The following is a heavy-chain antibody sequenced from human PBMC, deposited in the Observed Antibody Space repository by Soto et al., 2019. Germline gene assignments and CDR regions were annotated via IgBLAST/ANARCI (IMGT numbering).Heavy chain of an antibody. J-gene: IGHJ6*03. CDR2: IIPILGIA. D-gene: IGHD2-2*02. V-gene: IGHV1-69*02. Sequence: ASVKVSCKASGGTFSSHTISWVRQAPGQGLGWMGRIIPILGIANYAQKFQGRVTITADKSTSTAYMELSSLRSEDTAVYYCARGGGSIVPAAINYYYYMDVWGKGTTVTVSS. CDR3: ARGGGSIVPAAINYYYYMDV. CDR1: GGTFSSHT.